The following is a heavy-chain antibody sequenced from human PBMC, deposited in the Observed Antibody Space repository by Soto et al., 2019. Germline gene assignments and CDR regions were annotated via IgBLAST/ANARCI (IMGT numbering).Heavy chain of an antibody. CDR1: GGSINSFY. CDR2: IYVSGST. D-gene: IGHD5-18*01. CDR3: ARGEGSSFGLDY. V-gene: IGHV4-59*01. J-gene: IGHJ4*02. Sequence: SETLSLTCTVSGGSINSFYWSWIRQPPGKGLEWIGYIYVSGSTNYNPSLKSRVTISADTSKNQFSLKLSSVTAADTAVCYCARGEGSSFGLDYWGQGTLVTVSS.